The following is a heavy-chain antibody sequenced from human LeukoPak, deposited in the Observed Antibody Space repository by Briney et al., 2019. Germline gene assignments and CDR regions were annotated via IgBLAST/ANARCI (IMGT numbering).Heavy chain of an antibody. CDR2: INHSGST. J-gene: IGHJ4*02. D-gene: IGHD3-10*01. Sequence: PSETLSLTCAVYGGSFSGYYWSWIRQPPGKGLEWIGEINHSGSTNYNPSLKSRDTISVDTSKNQFSLKLSSVTAADTAVYYCARDPGTWSDYWGQGTLVTVSS. CDR1: GGSFSGYY. CDR3: ARDPGTWSDY. V-gene: IGHV4-34*01.